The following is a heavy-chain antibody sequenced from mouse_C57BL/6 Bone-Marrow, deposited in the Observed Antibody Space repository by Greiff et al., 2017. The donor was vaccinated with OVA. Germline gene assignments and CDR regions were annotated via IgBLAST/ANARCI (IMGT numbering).Heavy chain of an antibody. J-gene: IGHJ4*01. V-gene: IGHV5-6*02. Sequence: EVKLMESGGDLVKPGGSLKLSCAASGFTFSSYGMAWVRQTPDKRLEWVATISSGGSYTYYPESVKGRFTISRDNAKNTLYLQMSSLKSEDTAMYYCARRGPYAMDYWGQGASVTVSS. CDR3: ARRGPYAMDY. CDR1: GFTFSSYG. CDR2: ISSGGSYT.